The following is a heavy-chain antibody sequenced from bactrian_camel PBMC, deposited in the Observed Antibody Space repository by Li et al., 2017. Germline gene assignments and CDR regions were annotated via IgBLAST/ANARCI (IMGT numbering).Heavy chain of an antibody. CDR2: VDSAGRT. CDR3: VRDLSGVWSFEY. V-gene: IGHV3S53*01. Sequence: HVQLVESGGGSVQAGESLSLSCVVSGYIYSKVCMGWFRQAPGKERVGIAVVDSAGRTTYADSVKGRFTISRDNAKNTVYLQMNSLKSEDTAVYYCVRDLSGVWSFEYWGQGTQVTVS. J-gene: IGHJ4*01. D-gene: IGHD2*01. CDR1: GYIYSKVC.